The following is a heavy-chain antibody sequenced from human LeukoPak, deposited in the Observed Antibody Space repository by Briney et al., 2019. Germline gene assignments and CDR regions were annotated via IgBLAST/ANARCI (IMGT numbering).Heavy chain of an antibody. D-gene: IGHD2-15*01. CDR1: GGSISSYY. CDR3: ARGYCSGGSCYSLDY. V-gene: IGHV4-4*07. Sequence: SETLSLTCTVSGGSISSYYWSWIRQPAGKGLEWIGRISTSVITNYNPSLKSRVTMPVDTSKNQFSLRLSSVTAADTAVYYCARGYCSGGSCYSLDYWGQGTLVTVSS. J-gene: IGHJ4*02. CDR2: ISTSVIT.